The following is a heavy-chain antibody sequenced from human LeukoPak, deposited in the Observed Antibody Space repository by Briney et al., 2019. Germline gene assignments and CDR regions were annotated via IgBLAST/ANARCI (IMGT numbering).Heavy chain of an antibody. J-gene: IGHJ6*02. CDR3: ARERSMLRLFALDV. V-gene: IGHV3-13*01. CDR1: GFTFSTYD. D-gene: IGHD2-8*01. CDR2: IGTTGDT. Sequence: PGGSLRLSCAASGFTFSTYDMHWVRQVTGKGLEWVSGIGTTGDTYYPGSVKGRFTISREDAKNSVYLQMNSLRAGDTAVYYCARERSMLRLFALDVWGQGTTVTVSS.